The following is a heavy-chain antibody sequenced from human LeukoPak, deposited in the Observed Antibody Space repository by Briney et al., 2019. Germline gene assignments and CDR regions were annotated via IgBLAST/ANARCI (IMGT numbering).Heavy chain of an antibody. V-gene: IGHV1-2*02. J-gene: IGHJ4*02. CDR1: GYTFTGYY. Sequence: ASVKVSCKASGYTFTGYYMHWLRQTPGQGLEWMGWINPNSGGTNYAQKFQGRVTMTRDTSISTAYMELSRLRSDDTAIFYCARRGSGSYLVDYWGQGSLVTVSS. CDR2: INPNSGGT. D-gene: IGHD3-10*01. CDR3: ARRGSGSYLVDY.